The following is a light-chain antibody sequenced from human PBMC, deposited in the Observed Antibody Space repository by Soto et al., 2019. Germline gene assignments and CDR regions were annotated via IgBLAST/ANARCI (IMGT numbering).Light chain of an antibody. CDR3: QQIDSYVT. CDR1: QSVSSTC. V-gene: IGKV3-20*01. J-gene: IGKJ1*01. CDR2: GAS. Sequence: IVLSQTPGSLSLSSGERATLSCRASQSVSSTCFAWYQQRPGQAPRLLMYGASSRATGIPERFSGSGSGTDFTLTNSRLEPEDFALYYCQQIDSYVTFGQGTKVEIK.